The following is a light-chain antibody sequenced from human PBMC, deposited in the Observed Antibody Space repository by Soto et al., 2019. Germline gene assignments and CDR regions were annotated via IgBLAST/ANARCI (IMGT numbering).Light chain of an antibody. CDR2: EVS. Sequence: QSALTQPASVSGSPGQSITISCPGTRSDVGGYNYVSWYQQHPGKAPKLIIYEVSNRPSGVSNRFSGSKSGNTASLTISGLQAEDEADYYCNSYTSKSTGVFGTGTKLTVL. V-gene: IGLV2-14*01. CDR3: NSYTSKSTGV. CDR1: RSDVGGYNY. J-gene: IGLJ1*01.